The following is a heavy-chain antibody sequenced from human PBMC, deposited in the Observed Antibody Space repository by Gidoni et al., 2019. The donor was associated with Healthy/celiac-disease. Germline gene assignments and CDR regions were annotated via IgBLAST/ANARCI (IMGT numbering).Heavy chain of an antibody. CDR1: GGSISSGGYY. D-gene: IGHD4-17*01. J-gene: IGHJ4*02. V-gene: IGHV4-31*03. CDR3: ARISIYGDFDY. Sequence: QVQLQESGPGLVKPSQTLSLTCTVPGGSISSGGYYWSWIRQHPGKGLELIGYIYYRGSTYYNPSLKSRVTISVDTSKNQFSLKLSSVTAADTAVYYCARISIYGDFDYWGQGTLVTVSS. CDR2: IYYRGST.